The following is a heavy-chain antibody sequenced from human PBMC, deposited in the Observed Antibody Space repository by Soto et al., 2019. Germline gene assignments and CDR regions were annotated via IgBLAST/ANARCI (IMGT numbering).Heavy chain of an antibody. CDR3: AKDPGPRDDYDSSGALDY. CDR2: ISGSGGST. V-gene: IGHV3-23*01. D-gene: IGHD3-22*01. CDR1: GFTFSSYV. Sequence: EVQLLESGGGLVQPGGSLRLSCAASGFTFSSYVMSWVRQAPGKGLEWVSAISGSGGSTYYADSVKGRFTISRDNSKNTLDLQMSSPRAEDTAVYYWAKDPGPRDDYDSSGALDYWGQGSLVTVSS. J-gene: IGHJ4*02.